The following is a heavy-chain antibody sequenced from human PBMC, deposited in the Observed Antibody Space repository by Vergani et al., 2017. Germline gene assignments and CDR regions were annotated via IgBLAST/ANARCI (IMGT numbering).Heavy chain of an antibody. CDR2: ISGSRNNI. Sequence: VQLVESGGGLVKPGGSLRLSCAASGFTFSRYSMNWVRQAPGKGLEWVSSISGSRNNIFYADSVKGRFTISRDNAKNSLYLQMNTLRAEDTAVYYCASGKYSGSYSKTLDYWGQGSLVTVSS. CDR1: GFTFSRYS. D-gene: IGHD1-26*01. J-gene: IGHJ4*02. CDR3: ASGKYSGSYSKTLDY. V-gene: IGHV3-21*01.